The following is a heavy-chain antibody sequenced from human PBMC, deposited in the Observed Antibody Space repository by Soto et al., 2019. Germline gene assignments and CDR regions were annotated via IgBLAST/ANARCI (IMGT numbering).Heavy chain of an antibody. CDR1: GGSISTSNW. CDR3: ARDKITGLFDY. Sequence: SETLSLTCAVSGGSISTSNWWSWIRQPPGTGLEWIGEINHSGSTNYNPSLKSRVTISVDTSKNQFSLKLTSVTAADTAVYYCARDKITGLFDYWGQGTLVTVSS. D-gene: IGHD2-8*02. CDR2: INHSGST. J-gene: IGHJ4*02. V-gene: IGHV4-4*02.